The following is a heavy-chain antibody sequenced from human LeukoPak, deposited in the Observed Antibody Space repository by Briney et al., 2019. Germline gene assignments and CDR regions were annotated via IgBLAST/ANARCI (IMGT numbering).Heavy chain of an antibody. Sequence: WSLRLSCAASGFTFSSYAMSWVREAPGKGLEWVSAISGSGGSTYYADSVKGRFTISRDNSKNTLYLQMNSLRAEDTAVYYCANRVVITVNWGQGTLVTVSS. CDR2: ISGSGGST. V-gene: IGHV3-23*01. CDR1: GFTFSSYA. CDR3: ANRVVITVN. D-gene: IGHD3-22*01. J-gene: IGHJ4*02.